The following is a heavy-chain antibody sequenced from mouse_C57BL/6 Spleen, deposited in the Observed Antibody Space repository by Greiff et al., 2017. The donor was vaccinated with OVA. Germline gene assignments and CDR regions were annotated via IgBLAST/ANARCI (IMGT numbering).Heavy chain of an antibody. D-gene: IGHD3-1*01. CDR3: ARSQALYYYAMDY. Sequence: QVQLQQPGAELVMPGASVKLSCKASGYTFTSYWMHWVKQRPGQGLEWIGEIAPSDSYTNYNQKFKGKSTLTVDKSSSTAYMQLSSLTSEDSAVYYCARSQALYYYAMDYWGQGTSVTVSS. J-gene: IGHJ4*01. CDR2: IAPSDSYT. CDR1: GYTFTSYW. V-gene: IGHV1-69*01.